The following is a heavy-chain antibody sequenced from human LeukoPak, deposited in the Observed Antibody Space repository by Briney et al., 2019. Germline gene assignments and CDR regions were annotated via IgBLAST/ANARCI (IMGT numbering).Heavy chain of an antibody. CDR3: ARRHSTGWYER. V-gene: IGHV4-59*08. D-gene: IGHD1-1*01. CDR2: IYFSRST. CDR1: GGSISTYY. J-gene: IGHJ5*02. Sequence: SETLSLTCTVSGGSISTYYWTWIRQPPGKGLEWIGYIYFSRSTNYNPSLKSRVTISVDTSKNHFSLKVISVTAADTALYYCARRHSTGWYERWGQGTLVTVSS.